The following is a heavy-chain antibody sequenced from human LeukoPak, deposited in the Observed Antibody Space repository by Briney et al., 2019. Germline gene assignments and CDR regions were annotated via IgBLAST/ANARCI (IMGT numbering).Heavy chain of an antibody. J-gene: IGHJ4*02. CDR3: ARDLYGGTSATFDY. CDR2: INPNSGGT. CDR1: GYTFTGYY. Sequence: ASVKVSCKASGYTFTGYYMHWVRQAPGQGLEWMGWINPNSGGTYYAQKFQGRVTMTSDTSISTAYMELSRLRSDNTAVYYCARDLYGGTSATFDYWGQGTLVTASS. D-gene: IGHD4-23*01. V-gene: IGHV1-2*02.